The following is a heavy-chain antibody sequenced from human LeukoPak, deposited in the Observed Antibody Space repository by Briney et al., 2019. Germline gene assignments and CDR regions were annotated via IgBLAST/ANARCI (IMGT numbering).Heavy chain of an antibody. CDR1: GGSISSGGYY. J-gene: IGHJ5*02. D-gene: IGHD3-16*01. CDR3: ARVGDPPGFDP. V-gene: IGHV4-30-2*01. CDR2: IYHSGST. Sequence: PSETLSLTCTVSGGSISSGGYYWSWIRQPPGKGLEWIGYIYHSGSTYYNPSLKSRVTISVDRSKNQFSLKLSSVTAADTAVYYCARVGDPPGFDPWGQGTLVTVSS.